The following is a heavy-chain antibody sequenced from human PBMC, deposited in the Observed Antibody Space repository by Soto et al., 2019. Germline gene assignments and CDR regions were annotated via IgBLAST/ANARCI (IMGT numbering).Heavy chain of an antibody. CDR3: ARVGSRDAYNYVLDQ. J-gene: IGHJ1*01. D-gene: IGHD5-18*01. V-gene: IGHV1-69*06. Sequence: QVQVVQSGAEVKKPGSSMKISCKASGRIFISFPTSWVRQVPGQGLEWMGGVISASGSVTYAPKFQGRVTMTAVNSAGIGYMELTSLTSEDTAIYYCARVGSRDAYNYVLDQWGPGTMVTVSS. CDR1: GRIFISFP. CDR2: VISASGSV.